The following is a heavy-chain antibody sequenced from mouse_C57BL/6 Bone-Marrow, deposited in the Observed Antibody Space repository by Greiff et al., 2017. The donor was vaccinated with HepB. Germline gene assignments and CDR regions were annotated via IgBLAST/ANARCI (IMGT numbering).Heavy chain of an antibody. Sequence: EVHLVESGAELVRPGASVKLSCTASGFNIKDDYMHWVKQRPEQGLEWIGWIDPENGDTEYASKFQGKATITADTSSNTAYLQLSSLTSEDTAVYYCTTNVGFAYWGQGTLVTVSA. V-gene: IGHV14-4*01. CDR1: GFNIKDDY. CDR3: TTNVGFAY. J-gene: IGHJ3*01. CDR2: IDPENGDT.